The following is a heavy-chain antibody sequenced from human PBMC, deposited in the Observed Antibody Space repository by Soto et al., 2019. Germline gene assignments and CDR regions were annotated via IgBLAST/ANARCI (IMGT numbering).Heavy chain of an antibody. Sequence: ASVKVSCKASGCTFSSYAISWVRQAPGQGLEWMGGIIPILGIANYAQKFQGRVTITADKSTSTAYMELSSLRSEDTAVYYCARDGPGSYGWFDPWGQGTLVTVSS. CDR3: ARDGPGSYGWFDP. CDR1: GCTFSSYA. D-gene: IGHD1-26*01. V-gene: IGHV1-69*10. J-gene: IGHJ5*02. CDR2: IIPILGIA.